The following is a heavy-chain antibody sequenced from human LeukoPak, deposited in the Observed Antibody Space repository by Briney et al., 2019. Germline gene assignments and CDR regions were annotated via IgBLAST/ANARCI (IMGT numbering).Heavy chain of an antibody. D-gene: IGHD6-25*01. V-gene: IGHV1-8*01. CDR3: VRVGWQRLGDDAFDI. CDR1: RYTFTSYD. J-gene: IGHJ3*02. CDR2: MNHNRGNT. Sequence: ASVKVSCKDSRYTFTSYDINWVRQDPRAGREWVGWMNHNRGNTSYAQKSEGRVTMTRNTTISTAYMELSSVRYEATALYYCVRVGWQRLGDDAFDIWGKGTMVTVSS.